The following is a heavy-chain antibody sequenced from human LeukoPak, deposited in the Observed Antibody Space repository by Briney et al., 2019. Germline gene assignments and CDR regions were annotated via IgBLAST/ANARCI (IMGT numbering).Heavy chain of an antibody. D-gene: IGHD1-1*01. CDR2: IYSGGST. V-gene: IGHV3-53*01. J-gene: IGHJ4*02. Sequence: PGGSLRLSCAASGFTVSSNYMSWVRQAPGKGLEWVSVIYSGGSTYHADSVKGRFTISRDNSKNTLYLQMNSLRAEDTAVYYCARGHPITSFDYWGQGTLVTVSS. CDR3: ARGHPITSFDY. CDR1: GFTVSSNY.